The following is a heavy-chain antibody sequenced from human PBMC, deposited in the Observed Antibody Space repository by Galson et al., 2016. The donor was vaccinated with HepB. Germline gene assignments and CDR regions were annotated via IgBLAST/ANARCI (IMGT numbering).Heavy chain of an antibody. CDR2: ISGSGDNT. CDR1: GFSFSSYA. J-gene: IGHJ4*02. Sequence: SLRLSCAASGFSFSSYAMNWVRQAPGKGLQWVSTISGSGDNTYYGDSVKGRFAVSRDNSKNTLSLQLSSLGAEDTAVYYCVRSNFADYWGQGVLVTVTS. D-gene: IGHD4-11*01. CDR3: VRSNFADY. V-gene: IGHV3-23*01.